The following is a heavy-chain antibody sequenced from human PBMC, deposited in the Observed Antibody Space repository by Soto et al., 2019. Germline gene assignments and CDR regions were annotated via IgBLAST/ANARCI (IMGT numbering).Heavy chain of an antibody. CDR3: AKLRGDYTVFDY. CDR2: IKQDGSVK. V-gene: IGHV3-7*03. D-gene: IGHD4-17*01. J-gene: IGHJ4*02. Sequence: QPGGSLRLSCAPSGFTFSNYWMSWVRQAPGQGLEWVASIKQDGSVKHYVDSVKGRFTISRGNAEKSLHLQMNSLRAEDTAVYYCAKLRGDYTVFDYWGQGARVTVSS. CDR1: GFTFSNYW.